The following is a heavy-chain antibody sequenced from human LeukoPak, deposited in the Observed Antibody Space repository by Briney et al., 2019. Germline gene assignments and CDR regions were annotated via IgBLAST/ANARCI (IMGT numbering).Heavy chain of an antibody. CDR1: GFTFSSYA. CDR2: ISGSGGST. Sequence: GGSLRLSCAASGFTFSSYAMSWVRQAPGKGLEWVSAISGSGGSTYYADSVKGRFTISRDNSKNTLYLQMNSLRAEDTAVYYCAKELEHSDYYDSSGYYDYWGQGTLVTVSS. J-gene: IGHJ4*02. D-gene: IGHD3-22*01. CDR3: AKELEHSDYYDSSGYYDY. V-gene: IGHV3-23*01.